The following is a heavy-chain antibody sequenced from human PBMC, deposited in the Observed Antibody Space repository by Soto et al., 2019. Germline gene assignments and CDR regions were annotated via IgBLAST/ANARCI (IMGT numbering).Heavy chain of an antibody. D-gene: IGHD3-22*01. V-gene: IGHV4-39*07. Sequence: SETLSLTCTVSGGSISSSSYYWGWIRQPPGKVLEWIGDINHSGSTNYNPSLKSRVTISVDTSKNQFSLKLNSVTAADTAVYYCARDYDSSGYYYYWGQGTLVTVSS. CDR2: INHSGST. J-gene: IGHJ4*02. CDR1: GGSISSSSYY. CDR3: ARDYDSSGYYYY.